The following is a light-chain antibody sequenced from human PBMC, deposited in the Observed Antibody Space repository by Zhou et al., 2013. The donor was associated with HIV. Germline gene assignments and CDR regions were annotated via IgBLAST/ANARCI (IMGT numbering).Light chain of an antibody. CDR3: QQSYSTLYS. CDR1: QSISSW. V-gene: IGKV1-39*01. J-gene: IGKJ2*03. CDR2: ASS. Sequence: DIQMTQSPLTLSASVGDKITVTCRASQSISSWLAWYQQKPGKAPKLLIYASSSLQSGVPSRFSGSGSGTDFTLTISSLQPEDFATYYCQQSYSTLYSFGQGTKLEIK.